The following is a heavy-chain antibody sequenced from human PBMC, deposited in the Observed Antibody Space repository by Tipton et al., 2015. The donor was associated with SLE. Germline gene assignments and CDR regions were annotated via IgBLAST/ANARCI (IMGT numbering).Heavy chain of an antibody. D-gene: IGHD5-12*01. J-gene: IGHJ4*02. CDR1: SYTFTSYG. Sequence: QLVQSGAEVKKPGASVKVSCKASSYTFTSYGISWVRQAPGQGLEWMGWISTYNGNTNYAQKLQGSVTMTTDTSTSTASMDLRSLRSDDTAVYYCARANPFYSDYDFDYWGQGTLFTVSS. CDR2: ISTYNGNT. CDR3: ARANPFYSDYDFDY. V-gene: IGHV1-18*01.